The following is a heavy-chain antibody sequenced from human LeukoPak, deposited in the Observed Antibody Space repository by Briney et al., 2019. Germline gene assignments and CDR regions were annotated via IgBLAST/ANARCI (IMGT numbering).Heavy chain of an antibody. CDR2: ISAYNGNT. CDR1: GYTFTSYG. D-gene: IGHD5-12*01. J-gene: IGHJ4*02. V-gene: IGHV1-18*01. CDR3: ARDRGYDSALDY. Sequence: EASVKVSCKASGYTFTSYGISWVRQAPGQGLEWMGWISAYNGNTNYAQKLQGRVTMTTDTSTSTAYMELSRLRSDDTAVYYCARDRGYDSALDYWGQGTLVTVSS.